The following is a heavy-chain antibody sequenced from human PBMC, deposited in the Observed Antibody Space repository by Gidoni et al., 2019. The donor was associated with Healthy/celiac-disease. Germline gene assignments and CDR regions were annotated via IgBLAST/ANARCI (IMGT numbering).Heavy chain of an antibody. Sequence: QVQLVESGGGLVKPGGSLRLYCAASGFTFRDYYMSWIRQAPGKGLQWVAYISSSSSYTNYADSVKGRFTISRDNAKNSLYLQMNSLRAEDTAVYYCASHIVGAALDYWGQGTLVTVSS. J-gene: IGHJ4*02. CDR1: GFTFRDYY. CDR2: ISSSSSYT. CDR3: ASHIVGAALDY. V-gene: IGHV3-11*05. D-gene: IGHD1-26*01.